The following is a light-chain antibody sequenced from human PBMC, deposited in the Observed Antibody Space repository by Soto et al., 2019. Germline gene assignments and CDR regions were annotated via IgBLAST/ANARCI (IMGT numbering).Light chain of an antibody. J-gene: IGKJ5*01. CDR3: QHLNSHTLT. Sequence: IEFTHYPSFLSASVGDRVTITCRATQGISNYLAWYQQKPGKAPNRLIYAASSLQSGVPSRFSGSGSGTKFTLTIIDPEHDAFATYHRQHLNSHTLTFGQGTRLE. V-gene: IGKV1-9*01. CDR2: AAS. CDR1: QGISNY.